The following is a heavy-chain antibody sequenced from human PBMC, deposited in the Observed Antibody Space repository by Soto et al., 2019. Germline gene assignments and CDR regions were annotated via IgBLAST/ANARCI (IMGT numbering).Heavy chain of an antibody. CDR2: IIAIFGTA. Sequence: QVQLVQSGAEVKKPGSSVKVSCKASGGTFSSYAISWVRQAPGQGLEWMGGIIAIFGTADYAQKFQGRVTITADESTSTAYMELGSLRSEDTAVYYCAKPQSIQDYYYGMDVWGQGTTVTVSS. V-gene: IGHV1-69*12. CDR1: GGTFSSYA. J-gene: IGHJ6*02. CDR3: AKPQSIQDYYYGMDV. D-gene: IGHD6-6*01.